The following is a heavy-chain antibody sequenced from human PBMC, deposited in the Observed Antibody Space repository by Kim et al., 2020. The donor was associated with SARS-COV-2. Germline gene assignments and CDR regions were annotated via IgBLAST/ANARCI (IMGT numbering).Heavy chain of an antibody. Sequence: GGSLRLSCAASGFTFSDFWMTWVRQAPGKGLEWVPNIKQDGTEKFYVDSVKGRFTISRDNSENSLYLQMNNLRAEDTAIYYCVKVSIAALGADYWGQGTLVTASS. CDR2: IKQDGTEK. V-gene: IGHV3-7*03. D-gene: IGHD2-21*01. CDR1: GFTFSDFW. CDR3: VKVSIAALGADY. J-gene: IGHJ4*02.